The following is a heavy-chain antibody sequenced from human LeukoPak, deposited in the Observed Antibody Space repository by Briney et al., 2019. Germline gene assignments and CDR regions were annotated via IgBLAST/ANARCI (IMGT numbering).Heavy chain of an antibody. CDR3: ARDRSFIVVVPAAIGSPGPYYYYGMDV. Sequence: ASVKVSCKASGYTFTSYDINWVRQAPGQGLEWMGWMNPNSGNTGYAQKFQGRVTMTRNTSISTAYMELSSLRSDDTAVYYCARDRSFIVVVPAAIGSPGPYYYYGMDVWGQGTTVTVSS. CDR2: MNPNSGNT. J-gene: IGHJ6*02. CDR1: GYTFTSYD. V-gene: IGHV1-8*01. D-gene: IGHD2-2*01.